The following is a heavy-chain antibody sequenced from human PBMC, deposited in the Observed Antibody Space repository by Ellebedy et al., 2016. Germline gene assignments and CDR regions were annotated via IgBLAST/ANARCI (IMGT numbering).Heavy chain of an antibody. Sequence: ASVKVSCKASGYTFTYHYIHWVRQAPGQGLEWMGIINPDNSGTNYAQKFQGRVHLTTDTSTSTVYMGLSSLRFEDTALYYCARETEIGKDFDHWGQGTLVTVSS. CDR2: INPDNSGT. J-gene: IGHJ4*02. CDR1: GYTFTYHY. D-gene: IGHD4-23*01. CDR3: ARETEIGKDFDH. V-gene: IGHV1-46*01.